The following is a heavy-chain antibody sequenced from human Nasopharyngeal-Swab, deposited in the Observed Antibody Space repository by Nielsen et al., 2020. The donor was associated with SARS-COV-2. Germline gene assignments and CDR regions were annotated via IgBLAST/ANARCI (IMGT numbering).Heavy chain of an antibody. CDR3: ASHSGGSAYYYYGMDV. D-gene: IGHD2-15*01. CDR2: IIPIFGTA. V-gene: IGHV1-69*13. CDR1: GGTFSSYA. Sequence: SVKVSCKASGGTFSSYAISWVRQAPGQGLEWMGGIIPIFGTANYAQKFQGRVTITADESTSTAYMELSSPRSEDTAVYYCASHSGGSAYYYYGMDVWGQGTTVTVSS. J-gene: IGHJ6*02.